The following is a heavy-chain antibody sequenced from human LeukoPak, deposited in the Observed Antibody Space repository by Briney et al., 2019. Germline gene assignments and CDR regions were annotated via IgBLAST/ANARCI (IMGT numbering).Heavy chain of an antibody. D-gene: IGHD4-17*01. Sequence: PGGSLRLSYAAAGFTFSSYGMSWVRQAPGKGLEWVSAISGSGGSTYYADSVKGRFTISRDNSKNTLYLQMNSLRAEDTAVYYCAKGYYGDYYYFDYWGQGTLVTVSS. V-gene: IGHV3-23*01. CDR3: AKGYYGDYYYFDY. J-gene: IGHJ4*02. CDR2: ISGSGGST. CDR1: GFTFSSYG.